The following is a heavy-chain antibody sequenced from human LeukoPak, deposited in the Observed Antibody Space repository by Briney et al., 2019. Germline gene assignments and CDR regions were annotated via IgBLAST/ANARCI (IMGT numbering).Heavy chain of an antibody. D-gene: IGHD5-18*01. J-gene: IGHJ4*02. CDR3: ARDGYSFGHDFDY. CDR2: ISYDGSNK. V-gene: IGHV3-30-3*01. CDR1: GFTFSSYA. Sequence: GGSLRPSCAASGFTFSSYAMRWVRQAPGKGLEWVAVISYDGSNKYYADSVKGLFTISRDNAKNTLYLQMNSLRAEDTAVYYCARDGYSFGHDFDYWGQGTLVTVSS.